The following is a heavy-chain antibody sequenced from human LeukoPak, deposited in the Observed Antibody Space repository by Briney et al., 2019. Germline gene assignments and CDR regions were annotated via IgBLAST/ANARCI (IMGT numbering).Heavy chain of an antibody. CDR1: GGSISSYY. Sequence: SETLSLTCTVSGGSISSYYWSWIRQPPGKGLEWIGYIYYSGSTNYNPSLKSRVIISVDTSKNQFSLKLSSVTAADTAVYYCARGPSSSPYGYYYYYMDVWGKGTTVTVSS. CDR3: ARGPSSSPYGYYYYYMDV. CDR2: IYYSGST. J-gene: IGHJ6*03. D-gene: IGHD6-13*01. V-gene: IGHV4-59*01.